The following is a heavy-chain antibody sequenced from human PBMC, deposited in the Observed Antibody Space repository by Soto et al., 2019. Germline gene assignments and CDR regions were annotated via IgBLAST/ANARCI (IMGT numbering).Heavy chain of an antibody. CDR1: GYSFTSYW. V-gene: IGHV5-51*01. CDR2: IYPGDSDT. Sequence: GESLKISCKGSGYSFTSYWIGWVRQMPGKGLEWMGIIYPGDSDTRYSPSFQGQVTISADKSISTAYLQWSSLKASDTAMYYCARRITMVRGVIYYYYFDYWGQGTLVTVSS. J-gene: IGHJ4*02. D-gene: IGHD3-10*01. CDR3: ARRITMVRGVIYYYYFDY.